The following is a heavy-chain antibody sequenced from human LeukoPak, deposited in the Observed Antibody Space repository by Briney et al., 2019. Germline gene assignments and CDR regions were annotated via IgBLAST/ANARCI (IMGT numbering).Heavy chain of an antibody. CDR3: AKGTLLWFGDGYFDY. J-gene: IGHJ4*02. D-gene: IGHD3-10*01. CDR2: ISGSGGST. Sequence: PGGSLRLSCAASGFTFSSYAMSWVRQAPGKGREWVSAISGSGGSTYYADSVKGRFTISRDNSKNTLYLQMNSLRAEDTAVYYCAKGTLLWFGDGYFDYWGQGTLVTVSS. CDR1: GFTFSSYA. V-gene: IGHV3-23*01.